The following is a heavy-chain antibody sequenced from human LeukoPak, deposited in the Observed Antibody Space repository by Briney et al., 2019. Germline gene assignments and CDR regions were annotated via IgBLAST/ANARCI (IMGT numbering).Heavy chain of an antibody. CDR2: IYHSGST. Sequence: PSETLSLTCTVSGYSISSGYYWGWIRQPPGKGLEWIGSIYHSGSTYYNPSLKSRVTISVDTSKNQFSLKLSSVTAADTAVYYCAKEGPLVVVTSIGGARPIDNWGQGALVTVSS. V-gene: IGHV4-38-2*02. CDR1: GYSISSGYY. D-gene: IGHD2-21*02. J-gene: IGHJ4*02. CDR3: AKEGPLVVVTSIGGARPIDN.